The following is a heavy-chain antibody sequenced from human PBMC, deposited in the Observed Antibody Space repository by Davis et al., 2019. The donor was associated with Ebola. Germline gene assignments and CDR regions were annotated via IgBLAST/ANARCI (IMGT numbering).Heavy chain of an antibody. D-gene: IGHD3-22*01. CDR2: ISSSSSYI. CDR3: ARDGILVYYYDSSGYHYYYGMDV. V-gene: IGHV3-21*01. Sequence: GESLKISCAASGFTFSSYSMNWVRQAPGKGLEWVSSISSSSSYIYYADSVKGRFTISRDNAKNSLYLQMNSLRAEDTAVYYCARDGILVYYYDSSGYHYYYGMDVWGQGTTVTVSS. CDR1: GFTFSSYS. J-gene: IGHJ6*02.